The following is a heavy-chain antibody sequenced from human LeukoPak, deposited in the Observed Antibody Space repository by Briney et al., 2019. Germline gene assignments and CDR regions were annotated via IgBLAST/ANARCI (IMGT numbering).Heavy chain of an antibody. CDR2: MHTGRNT. CDR1: GLTLSSTY. Sequence: PGGFLRLPCGVSGLTLSSTYTRWVRQAPGKGLDWVSLMHTGRNTYYADSVKGRFAHSRDNSKNTVYLQLNSLRVEDTAMYYCATISDRLFFFVSWGQGTLVTVSS. V-gene: IGHV3-66*01. J-gene: IGHJ4*02. D-gene: IGHD3-10*02. CDR3: ATISDRLFFFVS.